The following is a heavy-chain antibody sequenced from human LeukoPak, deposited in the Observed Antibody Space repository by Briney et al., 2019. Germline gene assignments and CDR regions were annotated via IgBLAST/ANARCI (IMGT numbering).Heavy chain of an antibody. V-gene: IGHV2-70*01. CDR2: IDWDDDK. CDR1: GFSLSTSGMC. CDR3: ARTPYSSGWYDY. Sequence: SGPALVKPTQTLTLTCTFSGFSLSTSGMCVSWIRQPPGKALEWLELIDWDDDKYYSTSLKTRLTISKDTSKNHVVLTMTNMDPVDTATYYCARTPYSSGWYDYWGQGTLVTVSS. J-gene: IGHJ4*02. D-gene: IGHD6-19*01.